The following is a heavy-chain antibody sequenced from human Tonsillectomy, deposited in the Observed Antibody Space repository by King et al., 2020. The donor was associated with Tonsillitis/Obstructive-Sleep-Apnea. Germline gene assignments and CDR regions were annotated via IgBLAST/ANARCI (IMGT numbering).Heavy chain of an antibody. Sequence: VQLVESGAEVKKPGASVKVSCKVSGYTLTELSMHWVRQAPGKGLEWMGSFDPEDGEKIYAQKFQGRVTMTGDTSTDTAYMELSSRRSEDTAVYYCATLPPLTGIAVAGNEDYFDYWGQGTLVTVSS. CDR3: ATLPPLTGIAVAGNEDYFDY. CDR2: FDPEDGEK. CDR1: GYTLTELS. J-gene: IGHJ4*02. V-gene: IGHV1-24*01. D-gene: IGHD6-19*01.